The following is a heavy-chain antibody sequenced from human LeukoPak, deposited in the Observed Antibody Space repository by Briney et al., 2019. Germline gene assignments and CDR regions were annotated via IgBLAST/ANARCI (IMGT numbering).Heavy chain of an antibody. D-gene: IGHD2-8*01. CDR3: ASEKWDAFDI. V-gene: IGHV3-53*01. Sequence: GGSLRLSCAASGFTVSSNYMSWVRQAPGKGLEWVSVIYSGGSTYYADSVKGRFTISRDDSKNTLYLQMNSLRAEDTAVYYCASEKWDAFDIWGQGTMVTVSS. CDR2: IYSGGST. CDR1: GFTVSSNY. J-gene: IGHJ3*02.